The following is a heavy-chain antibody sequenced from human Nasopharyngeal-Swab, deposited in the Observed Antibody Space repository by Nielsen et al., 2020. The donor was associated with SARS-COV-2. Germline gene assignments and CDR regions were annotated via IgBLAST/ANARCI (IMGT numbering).Heavy chain of an antibody. Sequence: GESLKISCAASGFTFSAYTMNWVRQAPGKGLEWVSYISSSTSTTYYADSVEGRFTISRDNAENSLYLEMDSLRAEDTAVYYCARVKSFGPDVFDIWGQGTMVTVSS. CDR3: ARVKSFGPDVFDI. D-gene: IGHD3-16*01. CDR2: ISSSTSTT. V-gene: IGHV3-48*04. CDR1: GFTFSAYT. J-gene: IGHJ3*02.